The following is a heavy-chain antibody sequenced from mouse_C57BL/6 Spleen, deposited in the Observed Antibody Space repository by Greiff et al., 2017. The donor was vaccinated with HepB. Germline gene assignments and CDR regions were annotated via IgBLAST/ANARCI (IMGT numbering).Heavy chain of an antibody. CDR1: GFTFSSYA. D-gene: IGHD1-1*01. J-gene: IGHJ4*01. CDR3: TRESRITTRAMDY. CDR2: ISSGGDYI. Sequence: EVQLVESGEGLVKPGGSLKLSCAASGFTFSSYAMSWVRQTPEKRLEWVAYISSGGDYIYYADTVKGRFTISRDNARNTLYLRMSSLKSEDTAMYYCTRESRITTRAMDYWGQGTSVTVSS. V-gene: IGHV5-9-1*02.